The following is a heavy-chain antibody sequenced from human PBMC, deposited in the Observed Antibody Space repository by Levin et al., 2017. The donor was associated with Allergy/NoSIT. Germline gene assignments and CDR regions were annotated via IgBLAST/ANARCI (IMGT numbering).Heavy chain of an antibody. J-gene: IGHJ4*02. D-gene: IGHD6-19*01. V-gene: IGHV3-30-3*01. CDR3: ARGESSGWYEGSDY. Sequence: SGGSLRLSCAASGFTFSSYAMHWVRQAPGKGLEWVAVISYDGSNKYYADSVKGRFTISRDNSKNTLYLQMNSLRAEDTAVYYCARGESSGWYEGSDYWGQGTLVTVSS. CDR2: ISYDGSNK. CDR1: GFTFSSYA.